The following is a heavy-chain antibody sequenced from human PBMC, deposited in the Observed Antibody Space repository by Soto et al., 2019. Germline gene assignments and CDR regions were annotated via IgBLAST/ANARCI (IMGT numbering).Heavy chain of an antibody. CDR1: CASIYTYY. CDR2: ISAGGST. D-gene: IGHD2-2*01. CDR3: AGYCTSSISPEDHYFPLEV. V-gene: IGHV4-59*01. J-gene: IGHJ6*02. Sequence: PSETLSLTCSVSCASIYTYYWNWIRQSPGKGLEWIGYISAGGSTNYNPSLASRVTIPLDSFKNKVSLELSSXSPADTAKYFSAGYCTSSISPEDHYFPLEVWGQVTTVSVS.